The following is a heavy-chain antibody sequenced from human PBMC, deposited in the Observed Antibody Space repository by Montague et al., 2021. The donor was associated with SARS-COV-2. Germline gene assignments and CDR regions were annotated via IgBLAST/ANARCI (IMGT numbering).Heavy chain of an antibody. Sequence: SETLSLTCTVSGGLISSYYWSWIRQPPGKGLEWIGYIYYSGSTNYNPSLKSRVTISVDTSKNQFSLKLSSVTAADTAVYYCARAPVAHITIVGVVTSFDYWGQGTLVTVSS. CDR2: IYYSGST. CDR3: ARAPVAHITIVGVVTSFDY. D-gene: IGHD3-3*01. CDR1: GGLISSYY. V-gene: IGHV4-59*01. J-gene: IGHJ4*02.